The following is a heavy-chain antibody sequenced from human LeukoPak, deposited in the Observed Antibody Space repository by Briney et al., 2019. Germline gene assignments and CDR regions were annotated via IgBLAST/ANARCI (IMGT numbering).Heavy chain of an antibody. V-gene: IGHV4-39*02. J-gene: IGHJ4*02. D-gene: IGHD1-26*01. CDR2: IHYGGST. CDR3: ARESYSGRTFDY. Sequence: ETLSPPCPSSGVSIRIINYYWGWFPRPPGKGVGWIGSIHYGGSTYYNPSLKSRVTISVDTSKNQLSLKLSSVTAADTAVFYCARESYSGRTFDYWGQGTLVTVSS. CDR1: GVSIRIINYY.